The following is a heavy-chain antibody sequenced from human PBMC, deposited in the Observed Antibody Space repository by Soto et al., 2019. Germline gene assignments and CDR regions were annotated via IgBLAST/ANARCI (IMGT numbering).Heavy chain of an antibody. J-gene: IGHJ4*02. Sequence: GGSLRLSCAASGFTFSSSAISWVRQAPGKGLEWVSAVSANGQGIYYADSVRGRFTISRDNSKNTVFLHMDSLSAEDTAVYYCTKDRHYPRDYFHYWGQGTLVTVSS. CDR1: GFTFSSSA. D-gene: IGHD3-10*01. V-gene: IGHV3-23*01. CDR2: VSANGQGI. CDR3: TKDRHYPRDYFHY.